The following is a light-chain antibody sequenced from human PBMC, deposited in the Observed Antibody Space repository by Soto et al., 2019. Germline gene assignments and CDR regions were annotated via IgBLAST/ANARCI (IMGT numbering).Light chain of an antibody. J-gene: IGKJ2*01. CDR3: QQSDSNPYT. CDR2: AAS. CDR1: QSITTY. Sequence: DIQMTQAPSSLSASVGDRVTISCRASQSITTYLNWYQQKPGKAPKLLIYAASSLQSGVPSRFSGSGSGTDFTLTISSLQPEDFATYYCQQSDSNPYTFGQETKLEIK. V-gene: IGKV1-39*01.